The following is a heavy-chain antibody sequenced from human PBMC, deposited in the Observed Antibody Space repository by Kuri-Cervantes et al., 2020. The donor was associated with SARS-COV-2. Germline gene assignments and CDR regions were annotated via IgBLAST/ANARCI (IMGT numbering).Heavy chain of an antibody. CDR1: GGSIGSGGYS. Sequence: SETLSLTCAVSGGSIGSGGYSWSWIRQPPGKGLEWIGSIYHSGSTYYNPSLKSRVTISVDTSKNQFSLKLSSVTAADTAVYYCARVIVGAFDYWGQGTLVTVSS. V-gene: IGHV4-39*07. D-gene: IGHD3-22*01. J-gene: IGHJ4*02. CDR2: IYHSGST. CDR3: ARVIVGAFDY.